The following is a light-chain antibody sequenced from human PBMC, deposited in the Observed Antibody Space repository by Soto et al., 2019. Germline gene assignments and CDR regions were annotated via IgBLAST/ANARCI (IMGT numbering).Light chain of an antibody. CDR1: QSVNSY. CDR3: QQSFSTPRT. Sequence: DIQMTQSPSSQSASVGDRVTITCRASQSVNSYLNWYQQKPGQAPKLLIYAASSLQSGVPSRFSGSGSETDFTLTITSLQPDDFATYYCQQSFSTPRTFGQGTRVDIK. CDR2: AAS. J-gene: IGKJ1*01. V-gene: IGKV1-39*01.